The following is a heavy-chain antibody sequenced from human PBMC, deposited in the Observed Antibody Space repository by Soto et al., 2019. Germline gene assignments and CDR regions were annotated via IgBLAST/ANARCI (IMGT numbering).Heavy chain of an antibody. CDR2: IKQDGSDT. J-gene: IGHJ4*02. CDR3: AREMAALNYFDH. V-gene: IGHV3-7*01. D-gene: IGHD2-15*01. CDR1: GFTLRNSR. Sequence: GGSLRLSCAASGFTLRNSRMSWVRQAPGKGLEWVANIKQDGSDTYYVDSVKGRFTISRDNAKNSLYLQMNSLRAEDTAVYYCAREMAALNYFDHWGQGTLVTVSS.